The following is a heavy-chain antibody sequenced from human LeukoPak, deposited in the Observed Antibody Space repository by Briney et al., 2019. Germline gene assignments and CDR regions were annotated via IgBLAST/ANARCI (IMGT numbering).Heavy chain of an antibody. V-gene: IGHV3-21*01. J-gene: IGHJ4*02. CDR3: ASKIAAAGRLFDY. D-gene: IGHD6-13*01. Sequence: GSLRLSCAASGFTFSSYSMNWVRQAPGKGLEWVSSISSSSSYIYYADSVKGRFTISRDNAKNSLYLQMNSLRAEDTAVYYCASKIAAAGRLFDYWGQGTLVTVSS. CDR1: GFTFSSYS. CDR2: ISSSSSYI.